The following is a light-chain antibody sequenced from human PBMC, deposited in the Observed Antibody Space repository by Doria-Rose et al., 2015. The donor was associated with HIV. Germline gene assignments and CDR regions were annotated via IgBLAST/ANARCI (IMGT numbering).Light chain of an antibody. Sequence: LSPGERASLSCRASQSVRRPSLTWYQQRPGQAPRLLIYGASNRAIGIPDRFSGSGSGTDFTLTISRLEPEDFAVYYCQHYGNSPLYTFGQGTKLDIK. CDR1: QSVRRPS. J-gene: IGKJ2*01. CDR3: QHYGNSPLYT. V-gene: IGKV3-20*01. CDR2: GAS.